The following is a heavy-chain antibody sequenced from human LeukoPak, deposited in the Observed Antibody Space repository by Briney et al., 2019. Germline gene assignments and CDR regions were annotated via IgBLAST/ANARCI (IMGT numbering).Heavy chain of an antibody. CDR2: ISGSGGST. V-gene: IGHV3-23*01. J-gene: IGHJ5*02. CDR3: AKDQVSSSSPNWFDP. D-gene: IGHD2-2*01. Sequence: GGSLRLSCAASGFTFSSYAMSWVRQAPGKGLEWVSAISGSGGSTYYADSVKGRFTISRDNSKNTLYLQMNSLSAEDTAVYYCAKDQVSSSSPNWFDPWGQGTLVTVSS. CDR1: GFTFSSYA.